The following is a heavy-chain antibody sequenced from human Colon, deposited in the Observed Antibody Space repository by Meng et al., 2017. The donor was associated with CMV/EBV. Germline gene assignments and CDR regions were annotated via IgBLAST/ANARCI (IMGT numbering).Heavy chain of an antibody. J-gene: IGHJ6*02. CDR2: ISPSLGIT. V-gene: IGHV1-69*04. Sequence: SVKVSCKASGGTFSSYSISWVRQAPGQGLEWMGRISPSLGITNYAQKFQDRVTVTADISTSTAYMELSSLTSEDTAVYYCVRGSSSSSEGMDVWGQGTTVTVSS. CDR3: VRGSSSSSEGMDV. D-gene: IGHD6-13*01. CDR1: GGTFSSYS.